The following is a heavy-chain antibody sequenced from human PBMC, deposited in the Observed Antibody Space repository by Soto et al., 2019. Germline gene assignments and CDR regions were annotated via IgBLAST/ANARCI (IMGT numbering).Heavy chain of an antibody. Sequence: GESLKISCQTSGYTFSSNWIGWVRQMPGKGLEWMGIIYPGDSETRYSPSFQGQVTISADRSFSTAYLQWTSLQASDTAMYYCARLLDSWGESNYFDPWGQGTLVTVSS. J-gene: IGHJ5*02. CDR2: IYPGDSET. D-gene: IGHD3-16*01. CDR1: GYTFSSNW. CDR3: ARLLDSWGESNYFDP. V-gene: IGHV5-51*01.